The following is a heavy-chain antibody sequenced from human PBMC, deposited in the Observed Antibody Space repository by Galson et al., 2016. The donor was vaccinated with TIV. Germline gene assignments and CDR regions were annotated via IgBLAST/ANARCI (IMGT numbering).Heavy chain of an antibody. D-gene: IGHD4/OR15-4a*01. V-gene: IGHV1-69*05. CDR3: AKCSTSVPGAPYWFFYL. CDR2: IMSVFGGP. J-gene: IGHJ2*01. CDR1: GGSFNNYP. Sequence: SVKVSCKASGGSFNNYPISWVRQAPGQGLEWMGGIMSVFGGPNTAEKFQGRLSITRDESTSTTYMELNTLTSDETAVYYCAKCSTSVPGAPYWFFYLWGRGTLVTVSS.